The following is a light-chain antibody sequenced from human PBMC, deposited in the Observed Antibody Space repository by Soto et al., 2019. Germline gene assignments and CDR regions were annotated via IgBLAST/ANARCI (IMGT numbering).Light chain of an antibody. J-gene: IGKJ4*01. CDR2: KAS. Sequence: DIQMTQSPSILSASVGDRITITCRASQSISDWLAWYQQKPGKAPKLLIYKASTLESGVPSRFSGSGSGTEFTLTVSSLQPDDCATYYCQQYGTYESYGGGTKVELK. CDR1: QSISDW. CDR3: QQYGTYES. V-gene: IGKV1-5*03.